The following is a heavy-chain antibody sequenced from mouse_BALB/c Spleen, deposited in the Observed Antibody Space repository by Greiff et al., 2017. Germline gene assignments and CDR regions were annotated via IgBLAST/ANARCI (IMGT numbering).Heavy chain of an antibody. CDR2: INPSTGYT. V-gene: IGHV1-7*01. CDR3: ARSGNYAY. Sequence: QVHVKQSGAELAKPGASVKMSCKASGYTFTSYWMHWVKQRPGQGLEWIGYINPSTGYTEYNQKFKDKATLTADKSSSTAYMQLSSLTSEDSAVYYCARSGNYAYWGQGTLVTVSA. D-gene: IGHD2-1*01. CDR1: GYTFTSYW. J-gene: IGHJ3*01.